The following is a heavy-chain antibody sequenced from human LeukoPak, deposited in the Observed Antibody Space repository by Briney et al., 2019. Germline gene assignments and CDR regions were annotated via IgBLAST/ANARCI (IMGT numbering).Heavy chain of an antibody. J-gene: IGHJ4*02. CDR2: TSDRGDCT. CDR1: GFTFSSYS. D-gene: IGHD1-26*01. CDR3: AKKAQYNGNYPLDY. V-gene: IGHV3-23*01. Sequence: GGSLRLSCAASGFTFSSYSMNWVRQAPGKGLEWVSGTSDRGDCTYYADSVKGRFTISRDNSKNTLYLQMNSLRAEDTALYFCAKKAQYNGNYPLDYWGQGTLVTVSS.